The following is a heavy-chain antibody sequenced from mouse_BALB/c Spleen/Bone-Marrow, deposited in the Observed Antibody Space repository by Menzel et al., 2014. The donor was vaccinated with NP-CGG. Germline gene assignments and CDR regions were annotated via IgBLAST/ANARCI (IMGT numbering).Heavy chain of an antibody. J-gene: IGHJ4*01. CDR2: INPFIGAT. CDR1: GYSFTGYY. Sequence: VQLQQSGPELVKPGASVKISCKASGYSFTGYYMHWVKQSHVKSLEWIGRINPFIGATSYSQNFKDKASLTVDKSSSTAYMELRSLTFEDSAVYYCARSRYVPMDYWGQGTSVTVSS. CDR3: ARSRYVPMDY. V-gene: IGHV1-31*01. D-gene: IGHD2-12*01.